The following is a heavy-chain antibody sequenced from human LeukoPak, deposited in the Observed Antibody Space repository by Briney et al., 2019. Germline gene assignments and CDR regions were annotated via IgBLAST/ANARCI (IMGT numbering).Heavy chain of an antibody. CDR1: GFTFSSYA. D-gene: IGHD3-10*01. Sequence: GGSLRLSCAASGFTFSSYAMHWVRQAPGKGGEWVAVISYDGSNKFYADSVKGRFTLSRDNSKNTLYLQMNSLRIEDTAVYYCGRGSVGFGELNYWGQGTLVTVSS. CDR2: ISYDGSNK. CDR3: GRGSVGFGELNY. V-gene: IGHV3-30-3*01. J-gene: IGHJ4*02.